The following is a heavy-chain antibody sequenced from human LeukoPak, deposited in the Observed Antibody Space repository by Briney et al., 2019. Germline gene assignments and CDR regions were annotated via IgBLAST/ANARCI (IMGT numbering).Heavy chain of an antibody. J-gene: IGHJ4*02. CDR3: ARVNKGYCSSTSCSPDSDYGY. D-gene: IGHD2-2*01. Sequence: AGGSLRLSCAASGFIFTNYEMNWVRQAPGKGLEWVSYISSSGSTIYYADSVKGRFTISRDNAKNSLYLQMNSLRAEDTAIYYCARVNKGYCSSTSCSPDSDYGYWRQGTLVTVSS. CDR1: GFIFTNYE. V-gene: IGHV3-48*03. CDR2: ISSSGSTI.